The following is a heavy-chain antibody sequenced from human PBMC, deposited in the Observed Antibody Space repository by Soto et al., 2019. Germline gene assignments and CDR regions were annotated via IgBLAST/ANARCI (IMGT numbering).Heavy chain of an antibody. CDR3: ASERSGGYYYMAV. Sequence: QVQLQESGPGLVKPSATLSLTCTVSGGSISRYYWSWIRQPPGKGLEWIGYIYYSGSTNYNPSLKSRVTISLATSKDQFSLKLSSVTAADTAVYYCASERSGGYYYMAVWGKGTTVAVSS. D-gene: IGHD3-22*01. CDR1: GGSISRYY. CDR2: IYYSGST. V-gene: IGHV4-59*01. J-gene: IGHJ6*03.